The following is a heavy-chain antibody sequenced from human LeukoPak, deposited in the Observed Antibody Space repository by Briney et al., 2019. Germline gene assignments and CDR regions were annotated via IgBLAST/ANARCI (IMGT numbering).Heavy chain of an antibody. Sequence: PGGSLRLSCAASGFTFSSYAMSWVRQAPGKGLEWVSAISGSGGSTYYADSVKGRFTISRDNSKNTLYLQMNSLRAEDAAVYYCARDQETTVTPYYFDYWGQGTLVTVSS. CDR1: GFTFSSYA. J-gene: IGHJ4*02. D-gene: IGHD4-11*01. CDR2: ISGSGGST. CDR3: ARDQETTVTPYYFDY. V-gene: IGHV3-23*01.